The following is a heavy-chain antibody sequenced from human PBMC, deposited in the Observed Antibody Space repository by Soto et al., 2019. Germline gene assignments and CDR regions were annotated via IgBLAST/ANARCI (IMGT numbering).Heavy chain of an antibody. V-gene: IGHV4-30-2*01. CDR2: IYHSGST. CDR3: AGNRQGGDIVVVPAASNWFDT. CDR1: GGSISSGGYS. Sequence: SETLSLTCAVSGGSISSGGYSWSWIRQPPGKGLEWIGYIYHSGSTYYNPSLKSRVTISVDRSKNQFSLKLSSVTAADTAVYYYAGNRQGGDIVVVPAASNWFDTWGQGTLVTVSS. D-gene: IGHD2-2*01. J-gene: IGHJ5*02.